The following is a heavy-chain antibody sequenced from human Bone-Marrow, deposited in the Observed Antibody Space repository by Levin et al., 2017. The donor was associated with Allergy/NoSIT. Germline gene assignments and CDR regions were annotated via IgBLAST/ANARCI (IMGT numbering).Heavy chain of an antibody. Sequence: SETLSLTCSVSGASMNNYYWTWVRQPPGKGLEWIGYIYYTGSTIHNPSLQSRVTISLDTSKNQFSLKLTSVTAADTAVYYCARQGTGISSSDYWGQGTLVTVSS. CDR2: IYYTGST. CDR3: ARQGTGISSSDY. CDR1: GASMNNYY. J-gene: IGHJ4*02. D-gene: IGHD6-13*01. V-gene: IGHV4-59*01.